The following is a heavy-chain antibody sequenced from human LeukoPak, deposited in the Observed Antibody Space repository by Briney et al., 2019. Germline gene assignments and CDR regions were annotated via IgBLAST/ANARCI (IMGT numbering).Heavy chain of an antibody. Sequence: SVKVSCKASGGTFSSYAISWVRQAPGQGLEWMGGIIPIFGTANYAQKFQGRVTITADESTSTAYMELSSLRSEDTAVYYCARDQGIAAAGTGNAFDIWGQGTMVTVPS. CDR2: IIPIFGTA. V-gene: IGHV1-69*13. CDR3: ARDQGIAAAGTGNAFDI. CDR1: GGTFSSYA. J-gene: IGHJ3*02. D-gene: IGHD6-13*01.